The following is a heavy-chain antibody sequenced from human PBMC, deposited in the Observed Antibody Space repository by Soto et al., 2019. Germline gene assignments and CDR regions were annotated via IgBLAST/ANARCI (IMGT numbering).Heavy chain of an antibody. V-gene: IGHV3-33*01. CDR2: IWYDGSEK. D-gene: IGHD4-17*01. J-gene: IGHJ4*02. Sequence: QVQLVESGGGVVQPGRSLRLSCAASGFTFSTYGMHWVRQAPGKGLQWVAVIWYDGSEKYYVDSVKGRFTISRDNSKNTLYLQLNTVRAEDTAVYYCATELTDYADFDHWGQGTLVTVSS. CDR3: ATELTDYADFDH. CDR1: GFTFSTYG.